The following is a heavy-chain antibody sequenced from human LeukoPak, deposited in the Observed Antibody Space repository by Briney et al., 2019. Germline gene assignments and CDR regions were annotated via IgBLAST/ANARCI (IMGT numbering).Heavy chain of an antibody. CDR2: IWHGGTT. Sequence: SETLSLTCAVSGYFISSGYYWGWIRQPPGKGLEWIGSIWHGGTTYYNPSLKSRVSISVDTSKNQFSLELSSVTAADTALYYCAILYSYGSISPVYWGQGTLVTVSS. V-gene: IGHV4-38-2*01. CDR1: GYFISSGYY. CDR3: AILYSYGSISPVY. D-gene: IGHD5-18*01. J-gene: IGHJ4*02.